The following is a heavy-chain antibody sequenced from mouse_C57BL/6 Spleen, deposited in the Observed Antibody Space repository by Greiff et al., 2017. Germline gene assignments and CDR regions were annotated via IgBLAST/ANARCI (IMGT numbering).Heavy chain of an antibody. CDR3: AKSGVYYGKSKALDY. V-gene: IGHV1-77*01. CDR1: GYTFTDYY. J-gene: IGHJ4*01. CDR2: IGPGSGST. Sequence: QVQLQQSGAELVKPGASVKISCKASGYTFTDYYINWVKQRPGQGLEWIGKIGPGSGSTYYNEKFKGKATLTADKSSSTAYMQLSSLTSEDSAVYFCAKSGVYYGKSKALDYWGQGTSVTVSA. D-gene: IGHD2-1*01.